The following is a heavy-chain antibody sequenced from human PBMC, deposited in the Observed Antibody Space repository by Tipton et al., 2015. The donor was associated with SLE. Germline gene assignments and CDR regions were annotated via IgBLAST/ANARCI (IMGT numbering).Heavy chain of an antibody. J-gene: IGHJ4*02. D-gene: IGHD5/OR15-5a*01. CDR2: ITESERT. CDR1: GTSFSGYY. Sequence: TLSLTCGVSGTSFSGYYWIWVRQSPGKGLEWIGEITESERTTYNPSLESQVTISVGTSKNQFSLNLRSVTAADTAVYFCARGLVSGPYYFDYWGQGTPVTVS. V-gene: IGHV4-34*01. CDR3: ARGLVSGPYYFDY.